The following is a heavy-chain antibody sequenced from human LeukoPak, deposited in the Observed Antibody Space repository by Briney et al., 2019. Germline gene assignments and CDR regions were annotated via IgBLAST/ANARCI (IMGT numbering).Heavy chain of an antibody. CDR3: ASLYGSGSYLNY. V-gene: IGHV1-18*01. CDR2: ISAYNGNT. Sequence: ASVKVSCKASGYTFTSYGISWVRLAPGQGLEWMGWISAYNGNTNYAQKLQGRVTMTTDTSTSTAYMELRSLRSDDTAVYYCASLYGSGSYLNYWGQGTLITVSS. J-gene: IGHJ4*02. D-gene: IGHD3-10*01. CDR1: GYTFTSYG.